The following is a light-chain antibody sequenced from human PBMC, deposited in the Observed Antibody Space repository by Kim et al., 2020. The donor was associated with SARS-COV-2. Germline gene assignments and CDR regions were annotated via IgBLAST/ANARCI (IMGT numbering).Light chain of an antibody. V-gene: IGLV2-14*03. J-gene: IGLJ1*01. CDR1: SSDVGTYNY. Sequence: GQRAPLSCTGTSSDVGTYNYVSWYQHYPAKAPKLMLYDVNTRPSGISNRFSGSKSGNTASLTISRLQAEDEADYYCSSYATSRSYVFGTGTKVTVL. CDR3: SSYATSRSYV. CDR2: DVN.